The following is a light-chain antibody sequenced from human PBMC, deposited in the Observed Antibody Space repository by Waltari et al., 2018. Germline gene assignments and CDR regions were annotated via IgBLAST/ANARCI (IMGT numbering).Light chain of an antibody. CDR2: YDH. Sequence: SYVVTQSPSVSVAPGDTARLTWGGDTIGSKSVHWYQQRPGQAPVLVISYDHDRPSGIPERFSGSNSGNTATLTISWVEAEDEADYYCLVWHSTIDHQGVFGGGTKLTVL. V-gene: IGLV3-21*04. CDR1: TIGSKS. CDR3: LVWHSTIDHQGV. J-gene: IGLJ2*01.